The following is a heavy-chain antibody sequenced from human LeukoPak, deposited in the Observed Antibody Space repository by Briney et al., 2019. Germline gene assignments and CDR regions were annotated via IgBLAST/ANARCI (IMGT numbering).Heavy chain of an antibody. CDR2: MSYDGRYR. J-gene: IGHJ4*01. Sequence: GGSLRLSCTTSGFTFDLYAMHWVRQAPGKGLEWVAVMSYDGRYRYYADSAKGRFTISRDNSKRTLYLEMSSLRPEDTALYYCARSELYYGSESYYHLDYWGQGTLVTVSS. V-gene: IGHV3-30*03. D-gene: IGHD3-10*01. CDR3: ARSELYYGSESYYHLDY. CDR1: GFTFDLYA.